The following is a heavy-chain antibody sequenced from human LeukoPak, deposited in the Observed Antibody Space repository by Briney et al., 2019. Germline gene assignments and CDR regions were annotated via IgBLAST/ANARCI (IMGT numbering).Heavy chain of an antibody. J-gene: IGHJ5*02. CDR3: ARSYSDYDYFNNWFDP. CDR1: GFSLSTSGVG. Sequence: ESGPTLVKPTQTLTLTCTFSGFSLSTSGVGVGWIRQPPGKALEWLALIYWNDDKRYSPSLKSRLTISNDTSKNQVILTMTNMDPVDTATYYCARSYSDYDYFNNWFDPWGQGTLVTVSS. D-gene: IGHD5-12*01. CDR2: IYWNDDK. V-gene: IGHV2-5*01.